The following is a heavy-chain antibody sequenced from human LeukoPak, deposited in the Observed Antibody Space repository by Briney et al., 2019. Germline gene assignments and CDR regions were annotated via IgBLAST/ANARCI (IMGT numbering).Heavy chain of an antibody. CDR1: GFTFSIYA. J-gene: IGHJ4*02. V-gene: IGHV3-30*04. D-gene: IGHD3-9*01. CDR2: ISSDGGDK. Sequence: GGSLRLSCAASGFTFSIYAMHWVRQAPGKGLKWVAVISSDGGDKYYADSVKGRFTISRDNSKNTLYLQMNSLRSEDTAVYYCARRWFFDYWGQGTLVTVSS. CDR3: ARRWFFDY.